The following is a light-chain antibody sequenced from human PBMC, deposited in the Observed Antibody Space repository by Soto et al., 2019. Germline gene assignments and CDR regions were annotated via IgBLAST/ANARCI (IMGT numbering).Light chain of an antibody. CDR3: QQYNNWPRT. Sequence: EIVMTQSPATLSVSPGERATLSCRASQSVSSNLAWYQQKPGQAPRLLIYGASTRATGIPARFSGSGSGTELTLTISSLQSEDFAVYYCQQYNNWPRTFGQGTKVDXK. J-gene: IGKJ1*01. CDR2: GAS. CDR1: QSVSSN. V-gene: IGKV3-15*01.